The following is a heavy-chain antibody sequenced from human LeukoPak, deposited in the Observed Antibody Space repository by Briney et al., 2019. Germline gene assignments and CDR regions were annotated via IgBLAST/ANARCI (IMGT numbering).Heavy chain of an antibody. D-gene: IGHD5-12*01. J-gene: IGHJ4*02. V-gene: IGHV1-18*01. CDR2: ISAYNGNT. CDR1: GYTFTNYA. CDR3: ARVRNSGFRYVDS. Sequence: GASVKVSCKASGYTFTNYAISWVRQAPGQGLEWVGWISAYNGNTNYAQKLQGRVTMTTDTSTSTAYMDLRSLGSDDTAVYYCARVRNSGFRYVDSWGQGTLVTVSS.